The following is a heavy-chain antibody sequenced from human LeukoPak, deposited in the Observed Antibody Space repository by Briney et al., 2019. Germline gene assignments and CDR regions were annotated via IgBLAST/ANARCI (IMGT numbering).Heavy chain of an antibody. J-gene: IGHJ5*02. CDR2: ITWNSVTI. V-gene: IGHV3-9*01. CDR1: GFTFDDYA. Sequence: GRSLRLSCAASGFTFDDYAMHWVRQAPGKGLEWVLGITWNSVTIGYADSVKGRFTISRDNAKNSLYLQMNSLRAEDTALYYCAKESFSSSSAWFDPWGQGTLVTVSS. D-gene: IGHD6-6*01. CDR3: AKESFSSSSAWFDP.